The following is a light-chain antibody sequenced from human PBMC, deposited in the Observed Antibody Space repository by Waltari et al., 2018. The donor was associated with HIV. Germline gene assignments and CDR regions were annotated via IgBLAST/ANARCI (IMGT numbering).Light chain of an antibody. CDR2: KAS. J-gene: IGKJ1*01. CDR1: QSISSW. Sequence: DIQMTQSPSTLSASVGDRVTITCRASQSISSWLAWYQQKPGKAPKLLIYKASSLESGVPSRFSGSGSGTEFTLTISSLQPDYFATYYCQQYNSFTWTFGQGTKVEIK. CDR3: QQYNSFTWT. V-gene: IGKV1-5*03.